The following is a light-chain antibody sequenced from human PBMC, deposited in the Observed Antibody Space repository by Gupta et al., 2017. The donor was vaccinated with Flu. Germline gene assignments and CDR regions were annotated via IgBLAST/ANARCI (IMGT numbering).Light chain of an antibody. Sequence: FMLIQPHSVSESPGKTVTISCTRNDGSIASNYVQWYQQRPGTSPTIVIYEDSQRPSGVPDRFSVSVDPSSGLASLTISGLKTEDEADYFCQSYDRANYVFGAGTRVTVL. CDR1: DGSIASNY. J-gene: IGLJ1*01. CDR3: QSYDRANYV. V-gene: IGLV6-57*01. CDR2: EDS.